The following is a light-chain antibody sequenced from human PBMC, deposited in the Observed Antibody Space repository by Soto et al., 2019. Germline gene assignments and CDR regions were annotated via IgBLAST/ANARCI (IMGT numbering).Light chain of an antibody. CDR1: QSLYNNY. CDR3: QHYGFSSIT. V-gene: IGKV3-20*01. CDR2: GAS. J-gene: IGKJ5*01. Sequence: EIVLTQSPGSLSLFPGETATLSCRASQSLYNNYLAWYQEKPGQAPRLLIYGASSGATGIPVRFSGSGSGTDFTLTISRLEPEDFAVYYCQHYGFSSITYGQGTRLEIK.